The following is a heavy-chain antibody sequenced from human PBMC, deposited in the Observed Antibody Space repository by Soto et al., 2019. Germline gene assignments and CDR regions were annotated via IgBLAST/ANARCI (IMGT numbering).Heavy chain of an antibody. J-gene: IGHJ6*02. V-gene: IGHV3-7*05. CDR2: IKQDGSEK. CDR1: GFTLSSYW. D-gene: IGHD6-13*01. CDR3: AREYGSSYSPRYYGMDV. Sequence: EVQLGESGGGLVQPGGSLRLSCAASGFTLSSYWMSWVRQAPGKGLEWVANIKQDGSEKYYVDSVKGRFTISRDTAKSSLYRQLNSLRAEDTAVYYCAREYGSSYSPRYYGMDVWGQGTTVTVSS.